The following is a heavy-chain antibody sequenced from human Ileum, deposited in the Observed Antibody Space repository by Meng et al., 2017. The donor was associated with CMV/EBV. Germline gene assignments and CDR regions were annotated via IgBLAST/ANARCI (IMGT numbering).Heavy chain of an antibody. V-gene: IGHV3-30*02. CDR3: AKRTVVVPAALGPREYYFDS. CDR1: GFTFSDYG. J-gene: IGHJ4*02. Sequence: GGSLRLSCAASGFTFSDYGMHWVRQAPGKGLEWVTFIHYDGSSIDYADSVKGRFTISRDNSKNTLYLQMNSLRAEDTAVYYCAKRTVVVPAALGPREYYFDSWGQGTLVTVSP. D-gene: IGHD2-2*01. CDR2: IHYDGSSI.